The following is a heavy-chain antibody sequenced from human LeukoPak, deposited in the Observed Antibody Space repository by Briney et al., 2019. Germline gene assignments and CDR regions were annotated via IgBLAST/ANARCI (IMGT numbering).Heavy chain of an antibody. CDR3: ARDHANLWFGDPLPGY. CDR1: GYTFTSYG. V-gene: IGHV1-18*01. J-gene: IGHJ4*02. D-gene: IGHD3-10*01. CDR2: ISAYNGNT. Sequence: GASVKVSCKASGYTFTSYGISWVRQAPGQGLEWMGWISAYNGNTNYAQKLQGRVTMTTDTSTSTAYMELRSLRSDDTAVYYCARDHANLWFGDPLPGYWGQGTLVTVSS.